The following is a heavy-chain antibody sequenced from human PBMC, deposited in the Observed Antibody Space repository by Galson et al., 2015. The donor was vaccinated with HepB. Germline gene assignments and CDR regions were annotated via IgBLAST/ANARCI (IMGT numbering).Heavy chain of an antibody. CDR1: GYTFTSYA. CDR3: ARDTVTYYYGSGTLGYFDY. D-gene: IGHD3-10*01. CDR2: INAGNGNT. J-gene: IGHJ4*02. V-gene: IGHV1-3*01. Sequence: SVKASCKASGYTFTSYAMHWVRQAPGQRLEWMGWINAGNGNTKYSQKFQGRVTITRDTSASTAYMELSSLRSEDTAVYYCARDTVTYYYGSGTLGYFDYWGQGTLVTVSS.